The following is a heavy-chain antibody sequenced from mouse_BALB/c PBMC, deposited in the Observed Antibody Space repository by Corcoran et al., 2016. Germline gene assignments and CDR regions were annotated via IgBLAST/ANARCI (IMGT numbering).Heavy chain of an antibody. CDR3: ATLLRPFDY. D-gene: IGHD1-2*01. V-gene: IGHV3-6*02. CDR1: GYSITSVYY. J-gene: IGHJ2*01. Sequence: DVQLQESGPGLGKPSQSLSLTCSVTGYSITSVYYWNWIRQFPGNKLEWMGYISYDGTNNYNPSPKNRISITRDTPKNQFFLKLNSVTTEDTATYYCATLLRPFDYWGQGTTLTVSS. CDR2: ISYDGTN.